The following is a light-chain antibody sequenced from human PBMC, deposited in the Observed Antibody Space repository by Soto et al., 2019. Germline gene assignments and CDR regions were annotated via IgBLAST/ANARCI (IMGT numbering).Light chain of an antibody. Sequence: QPALTQPASVSGSPGQSITISCTGTSSDVGTYNYVSWYQHHPGKAPKLIIYEVINRPSGVSNRFSGSKSGDTASLTISGLQPDDESYYYCSSYTFSSTLVFGTGTKLTVL. CDR2: EVI. CDR3: SSYTFSSTLV. CDR1: SSDVGTYNY. J-gene: IGLJ1*01. V-gene: IGLV2-14*01.